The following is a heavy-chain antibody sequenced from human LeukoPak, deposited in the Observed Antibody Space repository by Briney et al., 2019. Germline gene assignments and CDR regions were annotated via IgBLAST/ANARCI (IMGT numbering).Heavy chain of an antibody. Sequence: PGGSLRLSCVASGFTFSSYAMGWVRQAPGKRPEWVSSLTDSGGTTYYVDSVGGRFTISRDNSKNTLYLHMNSLRAEDTAMYYCAKKRDAFDIWGQGTVVAVSS. J-gene: IGHJ3*02. CDR2: LTDSGGTT. V-gene: IGHV3-23*01. D-gene: IGHD5-24*01. CDR3: AKKRDAFDI. CDR1: GFTFSSYA.